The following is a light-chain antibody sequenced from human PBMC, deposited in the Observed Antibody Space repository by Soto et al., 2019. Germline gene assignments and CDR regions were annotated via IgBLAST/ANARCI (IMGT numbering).Light chain of an antibody. J-gene: IGKJ1*01. V-gene: IGKV3-20*01. CDR2: GAS. Sequence: PGESATLSCRASQSVTKYLVWYQQKPGQAPRLLIYGASSRATGIPDRFSGSGSGTDFTLTISRLEPEDSAVYYCQQHGTKFGQGTKVDI. CDR1: QSVTKY. CDR3: QQHGTK.